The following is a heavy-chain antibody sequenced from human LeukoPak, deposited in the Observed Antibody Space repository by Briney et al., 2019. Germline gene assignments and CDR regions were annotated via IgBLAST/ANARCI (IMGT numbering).Heavy chain of an antibody. V-gene: IGHV3-48*03. CDR3: ARDPNPGDPDY. Sequence: PGGSLRLSRAPSGFTFSSYEINWVRQAPGKGLEWVSYISSSGRHIYYADSVKGRFTISRDNAKNSLYLQMNSLRAEYTAVYYCARDPNPGDPDYWGQGTLVTVSS. D-gene: IGHD3-16*01. CDR2: ISSSGRHI. J-gene: IGHJ4*02. CDR1: GFTFSSYE.